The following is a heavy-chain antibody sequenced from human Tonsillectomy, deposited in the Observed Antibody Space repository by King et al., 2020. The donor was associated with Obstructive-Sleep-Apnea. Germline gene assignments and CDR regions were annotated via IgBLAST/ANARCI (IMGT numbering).Heavy chain of an antibody. CDR1: GGSISSNSY. Sequence: QLQESGPRLVKPSETLSLTCTVSGGSISSNSYWCWIRQPPGKGLEGIGHIYYSGSTYYNPSLKSGGTISVETTKNQFSLELKSVTAADTAVYYCARADRDIAMGLFDYWGQGTLVTVSS. CDR2: IYYSGST. J-gene: IGHJ4*02. CDR3: ARADRDIAMGLFDY. D-gene: IGHD5-18*01. V-gene: IGHV4-39*07.